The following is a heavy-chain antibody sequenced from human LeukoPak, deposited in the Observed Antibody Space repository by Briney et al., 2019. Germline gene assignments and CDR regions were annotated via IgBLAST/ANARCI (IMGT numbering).Heavy chain of an antibody. D-gene: IGHD3-22*01. J-gene: IGHJ3*02. CDR1: GFTFSSYS. V-gene: IGHV3-21*01. CDR3: ARDMPYYYDTRDNAFDI. Sequence: PGGSLRLSFAASGFTFSSYSMNWVRQAPGKGLEWVSSITSSSSYIYYADSVKGRFTISRDNAKNSRYLEMNSLRAEDTAVYYCARDMPYYYDTRDNAFDIWGQGTMVTVSS. CDR2: ITSSSSYI.